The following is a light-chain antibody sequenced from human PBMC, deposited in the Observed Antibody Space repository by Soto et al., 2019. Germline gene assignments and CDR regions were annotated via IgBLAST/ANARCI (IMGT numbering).Light chain of an antibody. CDR3: SSYTTSGTYV. Sequence: QSALTQPASVSGSPGQSITISCTGTSSDVGGYNYVSWYQQHPGKAPKLMISEVSHRPSGVSTRFSGSKSGNTASLTISGLRAEDEADYYCSSYTTSGTYVFGAGTKLTVL. V-gene: IGLV2-14*01. J-gene: IGLJ1*01. CDR1: SSDVGGYNY. CDR2: EVS.